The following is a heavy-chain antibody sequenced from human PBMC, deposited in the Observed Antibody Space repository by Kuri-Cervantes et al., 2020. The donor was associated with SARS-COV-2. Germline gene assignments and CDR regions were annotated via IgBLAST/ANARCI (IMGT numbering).Heavy chain of an antibody. CDR3: AGGTAVGYYDSSGYYYNWFDP. CDR1: GGSISSGGYY. Sequence: SETLSLTCTVSGGSISSGGYYWSWIRQHPGKGLEWIGYFYYSVSTYYNPSLKSRVTISIDTSKNQFSLKLSSVTAADTAVYYCAGGTAVGYYDSSGYYYNWFDPWGQGTLVTVSS. V-gene: IGHV4-31*03. D-gene: IGHD3-22*01. J-gene: IGHJ5*02. CDR2: FYYSVST.